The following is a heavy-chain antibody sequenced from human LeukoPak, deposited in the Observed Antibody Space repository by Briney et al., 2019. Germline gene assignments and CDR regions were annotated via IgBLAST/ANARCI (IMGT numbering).Heavy chain of an antibody. J-gene: IGHJ4*02. Sequence: SETLSLTCTVSGGSISSGSYYWSWIRQPAGKGLEWIGRIYTSGSTNYNPSLKSRVTISVDTSKNQFSLKLSSVTAADTAVYYCARAMFHYDTNFDYWGQGTLVTVSS. V-gene: IGHV4-61*02. CDR3: ARAMFHYDTNFDY. D-gene: IGHD3-9*01. CDR2: IYTSGST. CDR1: GGSISSGSYY.